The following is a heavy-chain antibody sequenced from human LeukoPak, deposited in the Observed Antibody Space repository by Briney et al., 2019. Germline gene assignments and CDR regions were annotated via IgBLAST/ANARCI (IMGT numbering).Heavy chain of an antibody. CDR1: GFTFSSNT. CDR2: ISSSSSNM. V-gene: IGHV3-21*01. Sequence: AGSLRLSCAASGFTFSSNTMNWVRQAPGKGLEWVSSISSSSSNMYYADSVQGRFTVSRDNAKNSLYLQMNSLRAEDTGVYYCARDSYYTPDYWGQGTLVTVSS. CDR3: ARDSYYTPDY. J-gene: IGHJ4*02. D-gene: IGHD3-22*01.